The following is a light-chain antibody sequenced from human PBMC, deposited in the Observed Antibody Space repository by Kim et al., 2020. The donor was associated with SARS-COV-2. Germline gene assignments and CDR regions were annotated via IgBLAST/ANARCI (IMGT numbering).Light chain of an antibody. V-gene: IGLV3-1*01. CDR2: QHN. J-gene: IGLJ2*01. CDR3: QAWDSSTVV. Sequence: VAPGQPASITCSVDRLGVKDGCWIQQKPGQSPVLVIYQHNKRPSGTPQGFSGSNSGNTATLTISGTQAMDEADYYCQAWDSSTVVFGGGTQLTVL. CDR1: RLGVKD.